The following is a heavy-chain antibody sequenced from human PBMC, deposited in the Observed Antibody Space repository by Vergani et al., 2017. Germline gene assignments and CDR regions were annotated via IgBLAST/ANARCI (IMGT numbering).Heavy chain of an antibody. V-gene: IGHV4-31*03. CDR1: GGSISSGGYY. CDR2: IYYSGST. Sequence: QVQLQESGPGLVKPSQTLSLTCTVSGGSISSGGYYWSWIRQHPGKGLEWIGYIYYSGSTYYNPSLKSRVTISVDTSKNQFTLELSAGTAADTAVYYCARDSRGHCSXTSCPRLGYYYYYYGMDVWGQGTTVTVSS. J-gene: IGHJ6*02. CDR3: ARDSRGHCSXTSCPRLGYYYYYYGMDV. D-gene: IGHD2-2*01.